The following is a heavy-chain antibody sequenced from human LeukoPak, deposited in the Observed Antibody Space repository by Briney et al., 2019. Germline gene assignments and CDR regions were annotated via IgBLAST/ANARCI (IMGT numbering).Heavy chain of an antibody. Sequence: GGSLRLSCAASGFTFSSYAMSWVRQAPGKGLEWVSAISGSGGSTYYADSVKGRFTISRDNSKNTLYLQMNSLRTEDTAVYYCAKRPFPSGWYAYYFDYWGQGTLVTVSS. CDR3: AKRPFPSGWYAYYFDY. V-gene: IGHV3-23*01. CDR2: ISGSGGST. J-gene: IGHJ4*02. CDR1: GFTFSSYA. D-gene: IGHD6-19*01.